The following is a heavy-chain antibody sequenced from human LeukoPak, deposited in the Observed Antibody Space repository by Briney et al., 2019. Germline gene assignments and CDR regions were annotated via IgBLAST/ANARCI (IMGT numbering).Heavy chain of an antibody. D-gene: IGHD3-16*01. J-gene: IGHJ4*02. CDR1: GGSISSYY. CDR2: IYYSGST. CDR3: ARRRGRTFYFDY. V-gene: IGHV4-59*08. Sequence: SETLSLTCTVSGGSISSYYWSWIRQPPGKGLEWIGYIYYSGSTNYNPSLKSRVTISVDTSKNHFCLRLSSVTAADTAVYYCARRRGRTFYFDYWGQGTLFTVSS.